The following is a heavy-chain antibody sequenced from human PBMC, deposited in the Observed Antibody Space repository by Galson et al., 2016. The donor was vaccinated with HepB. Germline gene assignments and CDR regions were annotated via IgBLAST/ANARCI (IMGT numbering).Heavy chain of an antibody. CDR2: NNRDSRPI. D-gene: IGHD1-1*01. CDR3: VRDNDWAFDY. V-gene: IGHV3-48*01. J-gene: IGHJ4*02. Sequence: SLRLSCAASGFTFSNYAMNWVRQAPGKGLEWVSHNNRDSRPIDYADSVKGRFTVSRDNGKNSLFLQMDGLRAEDTAVYYCVRDNDWAFDYWGQGILVTVSS. CDR1: GFTFSNYA.